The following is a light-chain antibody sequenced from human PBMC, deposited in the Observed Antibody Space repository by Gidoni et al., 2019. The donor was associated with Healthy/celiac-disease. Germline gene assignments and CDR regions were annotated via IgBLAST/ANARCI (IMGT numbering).Light chain of an antibody. Sequence: SYELTQPPSVSVSPGQTASITCSGDKLGDKYACLYQQKPGQSPVLVIYQDSKRPSGIPERFSGSNSGNTATLTISGTQAMDEADYYCQAWDSRVFGGGTKLTVL. CDR3: QAWDSRV. V-gene: IGLV3-1*01. CDR2: QDS. CDR1: KLGDKY. J-gene: IGLJ2*01.